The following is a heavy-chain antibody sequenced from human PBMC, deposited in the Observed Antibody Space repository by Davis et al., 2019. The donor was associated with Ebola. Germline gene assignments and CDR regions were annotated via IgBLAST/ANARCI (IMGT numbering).Heavy chain of an antibody. CDR2: MSYDGNKE. CDR1: GFIFRNYG. Sequence: GGSLRLSCAASGFIFRNYGIHWVRQAPGRGLEWVAVMSYDGNKEYYRDSVKGRFTITRDNSKSTLYLLMNSLRVEDTAVYYCARAVGPAQRAYYDYWGQGTLVTVSS. D-gene: IGHD1-26*01. V-gene: IGHV3-30*03. CDR3: ARAVGPAQRAYYDY. J-gene: IGHJ4*02.